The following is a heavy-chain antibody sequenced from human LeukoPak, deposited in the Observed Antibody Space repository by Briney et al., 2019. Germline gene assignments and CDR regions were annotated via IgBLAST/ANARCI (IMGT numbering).Heavy chain of an antibody. Sequence: PSETLSLTCTVSGGSSSDTTYYWAWIRQPSGKGLEWIGSIYFSETTYNPSLKSRITISADTSKKHFSLKLSSVTAADTAVYYCASPSKLVISRGGFDIWGQGTMVTVSA. CDR2: IYFSETT. D-gene: IGHD3-22*01. J-gene: IGHJ3*02. CDR3: ASPSKLVISRGGFDI. V-gene: IGHV4-39*02. CDR1: GGSSSDTTYY.